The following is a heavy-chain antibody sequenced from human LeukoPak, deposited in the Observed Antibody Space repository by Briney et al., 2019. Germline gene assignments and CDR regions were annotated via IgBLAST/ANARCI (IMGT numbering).Heavy chain of an antibody. CDR3: AREAGSSGWSDY. CDR1: GGSISGYY. Sequence: SETLSLTCTVSGGSISGYYWGWIRQPPGKGLEWIGSIYYSGSTYYNPSLKSRVTISVDTSKNQFSLKLSSVTAADTAVYYCAREAGSSGWSDYWGQGTLVTVSS. D-gene: IGHD6-19*01. V-gene: IGHV4-39*02. CDR2: IYYSGST. J-gene: IGHJ4*02.